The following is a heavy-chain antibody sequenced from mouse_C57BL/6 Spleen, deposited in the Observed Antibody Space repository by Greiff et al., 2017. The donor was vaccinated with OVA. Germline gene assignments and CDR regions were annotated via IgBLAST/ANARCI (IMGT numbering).Heavy chain of an antibody. Sequence: EVQLVESGPGLVKPSQSLSLTCSVTGYSITSGYYWNWIRQFPGNKLEWMGYISYDGSNNYNPSLKNRISITRDTSKNQFFLKLNSVTTEDTATYYCAREGTGRTWYFDVWGTGTTVTVSS. V-gene: IGHV3-6*01. CDR1: GYSITSGYY. CDR2: ISYDGSN. J-gene: IGHJ1*03. CDR3: AREGTGRTWYFDV. D-gene: IGHD4-1*01.